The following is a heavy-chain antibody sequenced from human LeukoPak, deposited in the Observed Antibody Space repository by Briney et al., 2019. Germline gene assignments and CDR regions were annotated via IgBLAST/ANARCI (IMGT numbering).Heavy chain of an antibody. J-gene: IGHJ4*02. CDR1: GFTFNSYA. D-gene: IGHD3-3*01. Sequence: GGPLRLSCAASGFTFNSYAFNWVRQAPGKGLEWVSYISSSSNVIYYTESVKGRFTISRDNAKNLVYLQLNGLRPEDTAIYYCARGDPIYDFWSGGDYWGQGSLVTVSS. CDR2: ISSSSNVI. CDR3: ARGDPIYDFWSGGDY. V-gene: IGHV3-48*01.